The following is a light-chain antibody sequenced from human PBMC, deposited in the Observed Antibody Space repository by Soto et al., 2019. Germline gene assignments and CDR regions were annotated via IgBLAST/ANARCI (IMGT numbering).Light chain of an antibody. CDR3: SSYTSSSTVV. CDR1: SSDVGGYNY. V-gene: IGLV2-14*01. Sequence: QSVLTQPASVSGSPGQSSTISFTGTSSDVGGYNYVSWYQQHPGKAPKLMIYEVSNRPSGVSNRFSGSKSGNTASLTISGLQAEDEADYYCSSYTSSSTVVFGGGTKLTVL. CDR2: EVS. J-gene: IGLJ2*01.